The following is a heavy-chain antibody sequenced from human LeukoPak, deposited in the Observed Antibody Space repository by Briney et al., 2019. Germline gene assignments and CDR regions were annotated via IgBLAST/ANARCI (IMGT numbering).Heavy chain of an antibody. V-gene: IGHV3-30*04. CDR1: GFTFSSYA. J-gene: IGHJ3*02. D-gene: IGHD3-22*01. CDR2: ISYDGSNK. CDR3: ARATTSDSIPTPFDI. Sequence: GGSLRLSCAASGFTFSSYAMHWVRQAPGKGLEWVAVISYDGSNKYYADSVKGRFTISRDNSKNTLYLQMNSLRAEDTAVYYCARATTSDSIPTPFDIWGQGTMVTVSS.